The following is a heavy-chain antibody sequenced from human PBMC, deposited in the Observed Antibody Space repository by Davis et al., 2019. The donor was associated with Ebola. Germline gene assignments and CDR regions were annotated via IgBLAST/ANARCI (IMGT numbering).Heavy chain of an antibody. V-gene: IGHV1-69*04. CDR1: GGTFSSYA. Sequence: AASVKVSCKASGGTFSSYAISWVRQAPGQGLEWMGRIMPILGIANYAQKFQGRVTITADKSTSTAYMELSSLRSEDTAVYYCARDSIWSGYYAFGYYYYGMDVWGQGTTVTVSS. D-gene: IGHD3-3*01. CDR3: ARDSIWSGYYAFGYYYYGMDV. CDR2: IMPILGIA. J-gene: IGHJ6*02.